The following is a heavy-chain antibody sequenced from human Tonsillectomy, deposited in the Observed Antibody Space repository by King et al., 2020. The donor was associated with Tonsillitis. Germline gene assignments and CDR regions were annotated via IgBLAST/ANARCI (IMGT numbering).Heavy chain of an antibody. J-gene: IGHJ4*02. CDR3: ARDTYYYDSTGYYPTYFDY. Sequence: VQLQESGPGLVKPSETLSLTCTVSGDSISSYYWSWIRQPPGKGLEWIGYIYYTGSTNYNPSLKSRVTISVDTSKNQFSLKLSSVTAADTAVYYCARDTYYYDSTGYYPTYFDYWGQGTLFTVSS. V-gene: IGHV4-59*01. D-gene: IGHD3-22*01. CDR1: GDSISSYY. CDR2: IYYTGST.